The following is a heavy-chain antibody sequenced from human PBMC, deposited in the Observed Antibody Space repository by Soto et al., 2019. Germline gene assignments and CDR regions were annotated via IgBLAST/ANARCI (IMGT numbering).Heavy chain of an antibody. V-gene: IGHV3-23*01. CDR3: AKDRDDIGMVDAFEI. CDR2: ISGSGITT. D-gene: IGHD2-15*01. Sequence: EMQLLESGGDLVQPGGSLRLSCAASGFTFSSYAMTWVRQAPGKGLQYISAISGSGITTYSADSMKGRFTISRDNSKNTLYLQMNSLRAEDTAVYYCAKDRDDIGMVDAFEIWSQGTMVTVSS. J-gene: IGHJ3*02. CDR1: GFTFSSYA.